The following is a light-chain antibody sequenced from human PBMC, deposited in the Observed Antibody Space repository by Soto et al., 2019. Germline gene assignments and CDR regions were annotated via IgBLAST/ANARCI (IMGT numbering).Light chain of an antibody. CDR1: QSVRSGS. V-gene: IGKV3-20*01. CDR2: GAS. J-gene: IGKJ2*01. Sequence: EIVLTQSPGTLSLSPGEGATLSCRASQSVRSGSLAWYQQKPGQPPRLLIYGASSRATDIPDRFSGSGSGTDFTLTISRLEPEDFAVYYCQHYAGSPYTFGQGTKLESK. CDR3: QHYAGSPYT.